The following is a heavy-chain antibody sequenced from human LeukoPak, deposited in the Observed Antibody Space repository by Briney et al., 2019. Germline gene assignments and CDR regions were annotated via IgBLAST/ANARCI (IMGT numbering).Heavy chain of an antibody. CDR1: GYTFTGYY. D-gene: IGHD5-12*01. CDR2: INPNSGGT. J-gene: IGHJ4*02. V-gene: IGHV1-2*02. CDR3: ARAGYSGYDLIPFDY. Sequence: ASMNVSCKASGYTFTGYYMHWVRQAPGQGLEWMGWINPNSGGTNYAQKFQGRVTMTRDTSISTAYMELSRLRSDDTAVYYCARAGYSGYDLIPFDYWGQGTLVTVSS.